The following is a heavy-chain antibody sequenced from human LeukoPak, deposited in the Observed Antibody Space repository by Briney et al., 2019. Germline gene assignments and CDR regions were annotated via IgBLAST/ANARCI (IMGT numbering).Heavy chain of an antibody. J-gene: IGHJ2*01. CDR2: IFYSGST. V-gene: IGHV4-61*01. Sequence: SETLSLTCTVSGGSVSSGSYYWSWIRQPPGRGLEWIGYIFYSGSTNYNPSLKSRVTISVDTSKNQFSLKLSSVTAADTAVYYCARRTPAPIWYFDLWGRGTLVTVSS. CDR1: GGSVSSGSYY. CDR3: ARRTPAPIWYFDL. D-gene: IGHD2-15*01.